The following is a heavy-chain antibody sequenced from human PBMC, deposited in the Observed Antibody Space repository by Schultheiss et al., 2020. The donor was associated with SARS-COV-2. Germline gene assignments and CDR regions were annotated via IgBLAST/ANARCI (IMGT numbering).Heavy chain of an antibody. CDR2: IGTAGDT. V-gene: IGHV3-13*04. CDR1: GFTFSSYD. D-gene: IGHD2-2*02. J-gene: IGHJ6*03. CDR3: ARAGARGGYCSSTSCYNRGYYYYMDV. Sequence: GGSLRLSCAASGFTFSSYDMHWVRQATGKGLEWVSAIGTAGDTYYQGSVKGRFTISRENAKNSLYLQMNSLRAGDTAVYYCARAGARGGYCSSTSCYNRGYYYYMDVWGKGTTVTVSS.